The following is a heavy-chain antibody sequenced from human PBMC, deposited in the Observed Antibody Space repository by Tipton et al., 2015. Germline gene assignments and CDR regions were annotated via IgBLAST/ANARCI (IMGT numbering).Heavy chain of an antibody. CDR3: ARARGRHGGLFDS. Sequence: AGLVKPSETLSLTCAVYGGSFSGYYWNWIRQPPGQGLEWIGEINHSGRPNYTPSLKSRVTISVDTSKTQFSLKVSSVTAADTAMYYCARARGRHGGLFDSWGQGTLVTVSS. CDR2: INHSGRP. V-gene: IGHV4-34*01. D-gene: IGHD4-23*01. J-gene: IGHJ4*02. CDR1: GGSFSGYY.